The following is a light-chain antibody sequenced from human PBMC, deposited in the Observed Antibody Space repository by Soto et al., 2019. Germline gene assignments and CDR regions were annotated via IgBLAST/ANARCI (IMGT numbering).Light chain of an antibody. Sequence: QSALTQPASVSGSPGQSITISCTGTSSDVGGYNYVSWYQHHPGKAPKLMIYEVSNRPSGVSNRFSGSKSGNTASLTISGLQAXDEADYYCSSYTTSSTQVFGTGTKVTVL. CDR1: SSDVGGYNY. CDR3: SSYTTSSTQV. J-gene: IGLJ1*01. V-gene: IGLV2-14*01. CDR2: EVS.